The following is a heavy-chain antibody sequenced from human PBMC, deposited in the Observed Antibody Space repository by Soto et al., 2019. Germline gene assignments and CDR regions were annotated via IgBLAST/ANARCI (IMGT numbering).Heavy chain of an antibody. J-gene: IGHJ6*02. CDR1: GGTFSSYA. V-gene: IGHV1-69*13. Sequence: ASVKVSCKASGGTFSSYAISWVRQAPGQGLEWMGGIIPIFGTANYAQKFQGRVTITADESTSTAYMELSSLRSEDTAVYYCARPIGYCSSTSCYYAMDVWGHGTTVTVPS. CDR3: ARPIGYCSSTSCYYAMDV. D-gene: IGHD2-2*01. CDR2: IIPIFGTA.